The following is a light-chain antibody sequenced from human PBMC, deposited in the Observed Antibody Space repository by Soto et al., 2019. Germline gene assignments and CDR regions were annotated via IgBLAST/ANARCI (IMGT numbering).Light chain of an antibody. J-gene: IGLJ1*01. Sequence: QSVLTQPRSVSGSPGQSVTISCTGTSSDVGGYNYVSWYQQHPGKAPKLMIYDVTKRPLGVPDRLSGSKSGNTASLIISGLQAEDEADYYCAAWDDSLNGYVFGTGTKVTVL. CDR1: SSDVGGYNY. CDR2: DVT. CDR3: AAWDDSLNGYV. V-gene: IGLV2-11*01.